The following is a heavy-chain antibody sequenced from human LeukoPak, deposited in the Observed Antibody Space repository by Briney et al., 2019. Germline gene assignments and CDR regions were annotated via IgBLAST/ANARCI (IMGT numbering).Heavy chain of an antibody. CDR1: GGSISSYY. D-gene: IGHD6-13*01. V-gene: IGHV4-59*01. CDR3: ARSDVPGIAAAGFDP. Sequence: PSETLSLTCTVSGGSISSYYWSWIRQPPGKGLEWIGYIYYSGSTNYNPSLKSRVTISVDTSKNQFSLKLSSVTAADTAVYYCARSDVPGIAAAGFDPWGQGTLVTVSS. J-gene: IGHJ5*02. CDR2: IYYSGST.